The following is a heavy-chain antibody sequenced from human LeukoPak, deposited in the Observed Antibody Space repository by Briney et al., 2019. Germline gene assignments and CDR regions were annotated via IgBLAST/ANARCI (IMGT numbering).Heavy chain of an antibody. Sequence: SETLSLTCTVSGGSISSYYWSWIRQPPGKGLEWIGYIYTSGSTNYNPSLKSRVTISVDTSKNQFSLKLSSVTAADTAVHYCATTSDTAMVSYYGYYYMDVWGKGTTVTVSS. CDR2: IYTSGST. D-gene: IGHD5-18*01. J-gene: IGHJ6*03. CDR1: GGSISSYY. V-gene: IGHV4-4*09. CDR3: ATTSDTAMVSYYGYYYMDV.